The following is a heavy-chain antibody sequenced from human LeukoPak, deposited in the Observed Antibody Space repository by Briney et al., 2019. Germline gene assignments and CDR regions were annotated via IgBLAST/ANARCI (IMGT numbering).Heavy chain of an antibody. CDR3: ARHLPRTGEAARTYYYYGMDV. V-gene: IGHV4-34*01. CDR1: GGSFSGYY. J-gene: IGHJ6*02. D-gene: IGHD6-13*01. CDR2: IYYSGST. Sequence: PSETLSLTCAVYGGSFSGYYWSWIRQPPGKGLEWIGSIYYSGSTYYNPSLKSRVTISVDTSKNQFSLKLSSVTAADTAVYYCARHLPRTGEAARTYYYYGMDVWGQGTTVTVSS.